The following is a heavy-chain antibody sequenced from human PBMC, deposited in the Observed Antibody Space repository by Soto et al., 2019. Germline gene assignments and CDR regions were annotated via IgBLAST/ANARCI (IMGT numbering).Heavy chain of an antibody. CDR3: AREASRGVSIYYGMDV. V-gene: IGHV3-21*01. D-gene: IGHD3-10*01. J-gene: IGHJ6*02. CDR2: ISSSSSYI. CDR1: GFTFSSYS. Sequence: EVQLVESGGGLVKPGGSLRLSCAASGFTFSSYSMNWVRQAPGKGLEWVSSISSSSSYIYYADSVKGRFTISRDNAKNSLYLQMNSLRAEDTAVYYCAREASRGVSIYYGMDVWGQGTTVTVSS.